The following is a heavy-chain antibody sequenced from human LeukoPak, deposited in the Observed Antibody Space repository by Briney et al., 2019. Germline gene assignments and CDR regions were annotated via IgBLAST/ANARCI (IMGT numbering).Heavy chain of an antibody. V-gene: IGHV3-30*02. J-gene: IGHJ4*02. CDR1: GFTFSSYG. Sequence: GGSLRLSCAASGFTFSSYGMHWVRQAPGKGLEWVTFIRYDGRNKYYADSVKGRFTISRDNSKNTLYLQMNSLRAEDTAVYYCVKLGCSSTSCYQYQVGYWGQGTLATVSS. CDR3: VKLGCSSTSCYQYQVGY. CDR2: IRYDGRNK. D-gene: IGHD2-2*01.